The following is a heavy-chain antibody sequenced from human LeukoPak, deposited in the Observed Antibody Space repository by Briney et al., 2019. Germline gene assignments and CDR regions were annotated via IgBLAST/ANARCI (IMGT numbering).Heavy chain of an antibody. CDR1: GYTFTSYG. Sequence: ASVKVSCKASGYTFTSYGISWVRQAPGQGLEWMGWISAYNGNTNYAQKLQGRVTMTTDTSTSTAYMELRSLRSDDTAVYYCARDASSVLLWFGESTNPAYYGMDVWGQGTTVTVSS. V-gene: IGHV1-18*01. J-gene: IGHJ6*02. D-gene: IGHD3-10*01. CDR3: ARDASSVLLWFGESTNPAYYGMDV. CDR2: ISAYNGNT.